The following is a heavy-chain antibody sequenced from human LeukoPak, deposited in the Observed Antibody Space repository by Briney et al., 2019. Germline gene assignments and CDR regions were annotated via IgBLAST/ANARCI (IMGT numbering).Heavy chain of an antibody. CDR2: IYYSGST. CDR3: ARDRNNYYMDV. CDR1: GGSISSSSYY. J-gene: IGHJ6*03. Sequence: SETLSLTCTVSGGSISSSSYYWGWIRQPPGKGLEWIGSIYYSGSTYYNPSLKSRVTISVDTSKNQFSLKLSSVTAADTAVYYCARDRNNYYMDVWGKGTTVTVSS. D-gene: IGHD2/OR15-2a*01. V-gene: IGHV4-39*07.